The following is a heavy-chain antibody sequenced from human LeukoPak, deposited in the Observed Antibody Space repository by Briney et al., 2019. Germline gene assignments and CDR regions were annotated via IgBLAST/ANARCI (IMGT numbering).Heavy chain of an antibody. CDR2: INHSGST. D-gene: IGHD1-14*01. V-gene: IGHV4-34*01. CDR3: ARARNTRYFDY. CDR1: GGSFSGYY. J-gene: IGHJ4*02. Sequence: SETLSLTCAVYGGSFSGYYWSWLRQPPGKGLEWIGEINHSGSTNYNPSLKSRVTISVDTSKNQFSLKLSSVTAADTAVYYCARARNTRYFDYWGQGTLVTVSS.